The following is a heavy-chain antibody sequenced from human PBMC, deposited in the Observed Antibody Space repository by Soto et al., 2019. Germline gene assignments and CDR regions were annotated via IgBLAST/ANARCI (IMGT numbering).Heavy chain of an antibody. V-gene: IGHV1-24*01. CDR2: FDPEDGET. CDR1: GYTLTELS. D-gene: IGHD6-13*01. Sequence: VKVSCKVSGYTLTELSMHWVRQAPGKGLEWMGGFDPEDGETIYAQKFQGRVTMTEDTSTDTAYMELSSLRSEDTAVYYCATDFSSSWYLDAFDIWGQGTMVTVSS. J-gene: IGHJ3*02. CDR3: ATDFSSSWYLDAFDI.